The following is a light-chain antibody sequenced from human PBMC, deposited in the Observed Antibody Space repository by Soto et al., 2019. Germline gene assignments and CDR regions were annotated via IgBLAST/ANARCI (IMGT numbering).Light chain of an antibody. CDR3: CSYAGSTPYV. CDR2: EVS. V-gene: IGLV2-23*02. Sequence: QSVLTQPASVSGSPGQSITISCTGTSSDVGSYNLVSWYQQQPGKAPKLMIYEVSKRPSGVSNRFSGFKSGNMASLTISGLQAEDEADYYCCSYAGSTPYVFGTGTRSPS. J-gene: IGLJ1*01. CDR1: SSDVGSYNL.